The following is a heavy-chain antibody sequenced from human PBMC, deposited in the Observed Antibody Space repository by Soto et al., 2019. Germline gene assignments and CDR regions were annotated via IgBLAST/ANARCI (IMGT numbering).Heavy chain of an antibody. V-gene: IGHV3-74*01. CDR3: ARGPRMGGGSPNWFDP. D-gene: IGHD2-15*01. Sequence: EVQLVESGGGLVQPGGSLRLSCAASGFTFSSYWMHWVRQAPGKGLVWVSRINSDGSSTSYADSVKGRCTISRDNATNTLYLLMNSLRAEDTAVYYCARGPRMGGGSPNWFDPWGQGTLVTVSS. J-gene: IGHJ5*02. CDR2: INSDGSST. CDR1: GFTFSSYW.